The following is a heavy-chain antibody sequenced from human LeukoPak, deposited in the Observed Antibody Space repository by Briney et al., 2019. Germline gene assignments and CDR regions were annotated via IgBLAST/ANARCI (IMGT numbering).Heavy chain of an antibody. V-gene: IGHV4-59*08. Sequence: SETLSLTCTVSGASIKTFSWSWIRQSPGEGLEWIAYLAYSGSTQYSPPLKSRVTISIDTSNIQFSLRLDSVTAADTAVYFCARHPVGPGGMDVWGHGTTVLVSS. CDR1: GASIKTFS. D-gene: IGHD3-16*01. CDR3: ARHPVGPGGMDV. CDR2: LAYSGST. J-gene: IGHJ6*02.